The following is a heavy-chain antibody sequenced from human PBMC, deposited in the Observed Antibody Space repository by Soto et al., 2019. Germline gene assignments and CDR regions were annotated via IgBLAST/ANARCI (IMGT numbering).Heavy chain of an antibody. CDR3: ARVGDGGQWLVGTLNWFDP. D-gene: IGHD6-19*01. V-gene: IGHV4-4*02. CDR1: GGSISSSNW. Sequence: SETLSLTCAVSGGSISSSNWWSWVRQPPGKGLEWIGEIYHSGSTNYNPSLKSRVTISVDKSKDQFSLKLSSVTAADTAVYYCARVGDGGQWLVGTLNWFDPWGQGTLVTVSS. CDR2: IYHSGST. J-gene: IGHJ5*02.